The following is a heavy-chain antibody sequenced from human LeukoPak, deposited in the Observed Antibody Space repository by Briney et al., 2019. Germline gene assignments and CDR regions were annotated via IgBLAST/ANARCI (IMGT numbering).Heavy chain of an antibody. CDR1: GFTFSDYD. CDR2: ITTSSSYT. J-gene: IGHJ4*02. CDR3: ARDSGIHYFDY. Sequence: GGSLRLSCAASGFTFSDYDMSWIRQAPGKGLEWVSYITTSSSYTKYADSVKGRFTISRDNAKNSLYLQMNSLRAEDTAVYYCARDSGIHYFDYWGQGTLVTLSS. V-gene: IGHV3-11*05. D-gene: IGHD1-14*01.